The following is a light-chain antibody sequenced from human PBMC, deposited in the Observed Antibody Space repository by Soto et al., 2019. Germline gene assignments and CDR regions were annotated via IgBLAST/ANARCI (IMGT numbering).Light chain of an antibody. V-gene: IGLV2-14*01. CDR2: EVT. CDR1: NTDVGDYNY. Sequence: QSVLTQPASVSGSPGQSITISCTGTNTDVGDYNYVSWYQQHPGIAPKLLIYEVTNRPSGVSDRFSGSKSGNTASLTISGLQAEDEAVYHCTSYSSGSSLRVFGGGTKLTVL. CDR3: TSYSSGSSLRV. J-gene: IGLJ3*02.